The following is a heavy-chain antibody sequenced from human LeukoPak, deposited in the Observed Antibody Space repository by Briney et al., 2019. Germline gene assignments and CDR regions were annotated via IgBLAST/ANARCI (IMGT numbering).Heavy chain of an antibody. V-gene: IGHV3-48*03. D-gene: IGHD2-15*01. CDR2: ISSTGSNI. CDR3: AKGSGGSYYGYFDY. Sequence: GGSLRLSCAASGFTFSTYEMNWVRQAPGKGLEWVSYISSTGSNIYYADSVKGRFTISRDNSKNTLYLQMNSLRAEDTAVYFCAKGSGGSYYGYFDYWGQGTLVTVSS. J-gene: IGHJ4*02. CDR1: GFTFSTYE.